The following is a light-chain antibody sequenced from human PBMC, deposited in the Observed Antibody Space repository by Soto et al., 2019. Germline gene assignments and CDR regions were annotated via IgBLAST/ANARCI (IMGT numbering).Light chain of an antibody. Sequence: DIQMTQSPSSLSASGGDRVTITCRASQGIRTDLGWYQQKPGKAPKRLIYAASSLQSGVPSRFSGSGVGTEFTRTISNLQPEDFATYYCIQHNTFPLTFGGGLKVEI. V-gene: IGKV1-17*02. CDR1: QGIRTD. J-gene: IGKJ4*01. CDR3: IQHNTFPLT. CDR2: AAS.